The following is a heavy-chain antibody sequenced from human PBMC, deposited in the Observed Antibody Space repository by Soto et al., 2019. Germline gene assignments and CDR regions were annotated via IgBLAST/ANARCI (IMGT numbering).Heavy chain of an antibody. Sequence: ASVKVSCKASGATFSSYTFAWMRQAPGQGLQWMGRLTPILGIANYAQKFQGRFTISADKSTRTVYLELRSLRSEDTAVYYCARRIAXAXXXDIXWFXPWGQGTXVXVXS. CDR2: LTPILGIA. CDR3: ARRIAXAXXXDIXWFXP. D-gene: IGHD6-19*01. J-gene: IGHJ5*02. V-gene: IGHV1-69*02. CDR1: GATFSSYT.